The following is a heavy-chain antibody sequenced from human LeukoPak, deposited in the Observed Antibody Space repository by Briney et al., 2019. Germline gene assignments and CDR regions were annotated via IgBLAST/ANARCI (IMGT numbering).Heavy chain of an antibody. CDR2: IYSGGST. J-gene: IGHJ4*02. CDR1: GFTVSSNY. D-gene: IGHD5-12*01. CDR3: ATRRGGYDNYFDY. Sequence: PGGSLRLSCAASGFTVSSNYMSWVRQAPGKGLEWVSAIYSGGSTYYADSVKGRFTISRDNSKNTLYLQMNSLRAEDTAVYYCATRRGGYDNYFDYWCQGNLVTVSS. V-gene: IGHV3-66*02.